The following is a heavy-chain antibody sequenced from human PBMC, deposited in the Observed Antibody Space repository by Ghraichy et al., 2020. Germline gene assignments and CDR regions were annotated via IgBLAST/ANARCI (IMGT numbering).Heavy chain of an antibody. D-gene: IGHD6-13*01. J-gene: IGHJ4*02. V-gene: IGHV3-11*01. CDR2: ISSSGNSI. Sequence: VAHISSSGNSIYAADSVTGRFTISRDNAKNSLYLPMNSLRAGDTAVYYRVRDAAAAGLNWGQGTLVTVSS. CDR3: VRDAAAAGLN.